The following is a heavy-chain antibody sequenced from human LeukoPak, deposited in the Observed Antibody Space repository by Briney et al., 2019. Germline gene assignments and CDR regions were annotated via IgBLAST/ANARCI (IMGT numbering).Heavy chain of an antibody. D-gene: IGHD1-26*01. Sequence: GGCLRLSCAASGFAPSSYDMAWVRPAPGRGPEWVSSISGSRGGTFHADSVKGRFTISSDNSNNTLFLPMDNVTAEDTAIYYCAHDGRSGYLDLWGPGTLVTVPS. J-gene: IGHJ4*02. V-gene: IGHV3-23*01. CDR2: ISGSRGGT. CDR1: GFAPSSYD. CDR3: AHDGRSGYLDL.